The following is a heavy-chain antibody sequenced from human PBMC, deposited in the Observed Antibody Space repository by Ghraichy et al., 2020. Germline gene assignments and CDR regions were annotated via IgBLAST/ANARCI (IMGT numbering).Heavy chain of an antibody. CDR1: GLTFTYYA. J-gene: IGHJ3*02. V-gene: IGHV3-23*01. CDR2: LSGSGGST. CDR3: AKGPYSSSSYAFDI. D-gene: IGHD6-6*01. Sequence: GESLNISCAASGLTFTYYAMNWVRQAPGKGLEWVSGLSGSGGSTYYADSVRGRFTISRDNSKNTLYLQMNSLRAGDTAVYYCAKGPYSSSSYAFDIWGQGTMVIVSS.